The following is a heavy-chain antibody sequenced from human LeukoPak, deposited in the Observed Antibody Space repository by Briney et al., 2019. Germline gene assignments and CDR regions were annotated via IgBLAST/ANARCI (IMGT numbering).Heavy chain of an antibody. Sequence: RGESLKISCKASGYSFSGYWIGWVRHMPGKGLEWMTIIYPDDSETRYSPSLQGQVTISADKSTNTAYLQWSSLKASDTGMYYCARQRAYRMTKDGFDVWGQGTMVTVSS. CDR1: GYSFSGYW. CDR2: IYPDDSET. CDR3: ARQRAYRMTKDGFDV. J-gene: IGHJ3*01. V-gene: IGHV5-51*01. D-gene: IGHD2-21*01.